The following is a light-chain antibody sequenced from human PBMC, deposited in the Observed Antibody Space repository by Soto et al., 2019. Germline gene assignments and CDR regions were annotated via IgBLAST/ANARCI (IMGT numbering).Light chain of an antibody. Sequence: DIQMTQSPSTLSESVGDRVTITCRASQSISSWLAWYQQKPGKAPKLLIYKASNLESGVPSRFSGSGSGTEFTLTISSLQPDDFATYHCQQYNSYSWTFGQGTKVEIK. CDR1: QSISSW. CDR2: KAS. J-gene: IGKJ1*01. V-gene: IGKV1-5*03. CDR3: QQYNSYSWT.